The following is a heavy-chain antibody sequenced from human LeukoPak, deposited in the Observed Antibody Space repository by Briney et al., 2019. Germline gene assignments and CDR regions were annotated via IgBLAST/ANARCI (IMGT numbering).Heavy chain of an antibody. D-gene: IGHD3-16*02. CDR2: INTNTGNP. CDR3: ATDAEGRDGVYVWGSYPEGYFQH. V-gene: IGHV7-4-1*02. J-gene: IGHJ1*01. Sequence: ASVKVSCKASGYTFTSYAMNWVRQAPGQGLEWMGWINTNTGNPTYAQGFTGRFVFSLDTSVSTAYLQISSLKAEDTAVYYCATDAEGRDGVYVWGSYPEGYFQHWGQGTLVTVSS. CDR1: GYTFTSYA.